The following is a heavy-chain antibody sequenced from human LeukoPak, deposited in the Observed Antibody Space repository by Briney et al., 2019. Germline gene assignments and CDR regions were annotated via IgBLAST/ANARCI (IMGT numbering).Heavy chain of an antibody. CDR1: GYTCTGYY. CDR3: APTSVSYFDY. D-gene: IGHD2-2*01. V-gene: IGHV1-2*02. CDR2: INPKSGDT. J-gene: IGHJ4*02. Sequence: GASVKVSCKASGYTCTGYYMHWVRQAPGQGLEWMGWINPKSGDTNYAQKFQGRVTMTRDTSISTAYMELSRLRSDDTAVYYCAPTSVSYFDYWGQGTLVTISS.